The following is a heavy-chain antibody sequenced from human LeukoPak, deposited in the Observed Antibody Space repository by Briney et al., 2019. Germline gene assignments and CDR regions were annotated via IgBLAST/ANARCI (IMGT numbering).Heavy chain of an antibody. V-gene: IGHV1-18*04. CDR3: ARDRDYDYVWGSYRYSTASSY. D-gene: IGHD3-16*02. J-gene: IGHJ4*02. Sequence: GASVKVSCKASGYTFTGYYMHWVRQAPGQGLEWMGWISAYNGNTNYAQKLQGRVTMTTDTSTSTAYMELRSLRSDDTAVYYCARDRDYDYVWGSYRYSTASSYWGQGTLVTVSS. CDR2: ISAYNGNT. CDR1: GYTFTGYY.